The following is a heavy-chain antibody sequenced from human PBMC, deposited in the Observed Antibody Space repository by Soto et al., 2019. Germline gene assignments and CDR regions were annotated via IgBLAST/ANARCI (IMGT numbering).Heavy chain of an antibody. CDR2: ISYDGSNK. D-gene: IGHD1-26*01. J-gene: IGHJ3*02. Sequence: GGSLRLSCAASGFTFSSYDMHWVRQAPGKGLEWVAVISYDGSNKYYADSVKGRFTISRDNSKNTLYLQMNSLRAEDTAVNYCAREQWELLRSAFDIWGQGTMVTVSS. V-gene: IGHV3-30-3*01. CDR1: GFTFSSYD. CDR3: AREQWELLRSAFDI.